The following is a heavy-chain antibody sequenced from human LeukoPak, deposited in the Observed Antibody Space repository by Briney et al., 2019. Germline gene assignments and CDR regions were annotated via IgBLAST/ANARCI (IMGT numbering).Heavy chain of an antibody. J-gene: IGHJ6*03. Sequence: SETLSLTCTVSGGSISSYYWGWIRQPPGKGLEWIGSIYYSGSTYYNPSLKSRVTISVDTSKNQFSLKLSSVTAADTAVYYCARHRYYYYYYYMDVWGKGTTVTISS. CDR1: GGSISSYY. V-gene: IGHV4-39*01. CDR3: ARHRYYYYYYYMDV. CDR2: IYYSGST. D-gene: IGHD1-26*01.